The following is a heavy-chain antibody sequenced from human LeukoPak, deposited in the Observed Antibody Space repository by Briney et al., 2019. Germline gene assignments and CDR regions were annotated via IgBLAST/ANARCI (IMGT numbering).Heavy chain of an antibody. CDR2: MNPNSGNT. CDR3: ARGLSGYSYGKLY. V-gene: IGHV1-8*02. Sequence: GASVKVSCKASGGTFSSYAISWVRQATGQGLEWMGWMNPNSGNTGYAQKFQGRVTMTRNTSISTAYMELSSLRSEDTAVYYCARGLSGYSYGKLYWGQGTLVTVSS. D-gene: IGHD5-18*01. J-gene: IGHJ4*02. CDR1: GGTFSSYA.